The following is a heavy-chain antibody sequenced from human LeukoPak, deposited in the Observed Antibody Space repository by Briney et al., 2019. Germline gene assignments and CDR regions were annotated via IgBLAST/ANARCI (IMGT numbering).Heavy chain of an antibody. Sequence: PGGSLRLSCAPSGFTFSSYWMHWVRQAPGKGLVWVSRINTDGSTITYADSVKGRFTISRDNAKNRLYLQMNSLRGEDTAVYFCARERKSSTSMDYWGQGTLVTVSS. D-gene: IGHD2-2*01. J-gene: IGHJ4*02. CDR1: GFTFSSYW. CDR3: ARERKSSTSMDY. CDR2: INTDGSTI. V-gene: IGHV3-74*01.